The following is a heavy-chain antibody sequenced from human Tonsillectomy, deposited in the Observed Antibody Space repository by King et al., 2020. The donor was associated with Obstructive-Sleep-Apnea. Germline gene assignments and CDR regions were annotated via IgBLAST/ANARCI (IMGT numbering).Heavy chain of an antibody. Sequence: VQLVESGGGLVQPGRSLRLSCAASGFSLEDYAMHWVRQAPGKGLEWVSGINWNSAYIGYADSVKGRFTISRDNAKNSLYLQMNSLGAEDTALYYCAKDTDGGIAAGTIFESWGQGALVTVSS. J-gene: IGHJ4*02. V-gene: IGHV3-9*01. D-gene: IGHD6-13*01. CDR3: AKDTDGGIAAGTIFES. CDR1: GFSLEDYA. CDR2: INWNSAYI.